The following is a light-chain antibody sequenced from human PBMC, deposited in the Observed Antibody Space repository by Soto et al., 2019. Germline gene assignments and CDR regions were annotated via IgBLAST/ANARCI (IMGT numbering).Light chain of an antibody. CDR3: QHYGSLVLT. V-gene: IGKV3-20*01. J-gene: IGKJ4*01. CDR1: QSVSSSY. Sequence: ELVLTQSPGTLSLSPGARATLSCRASQSVSSSYLAWYQQKPGQAPRLLIYGASSRATGIPDRFSGSGSVTDFNLTISRLEPEDFAVYYCQHYGSLVLTFGGGTKVEIK. CDR2: GAS.